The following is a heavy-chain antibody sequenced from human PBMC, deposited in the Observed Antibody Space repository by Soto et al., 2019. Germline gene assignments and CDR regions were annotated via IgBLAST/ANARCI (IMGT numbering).Heavy chain of an antibody. CDR3: TRGVEVWYFDI. V-gene: IGHV3-30-3*01. CDR1: GFTFSNNP. D-gene: IGHD2-15*01. J-gene: IGHJ4*02. Sequence: QVQLVESGGGVLQPGTTLPLSGTASGFTFSNNPLYWVRQAPGRGLERVSFISYDGTNKFYADSVKGRCTLSRDTSKSTLYRRLYSLRADATVVYYWTRGVEVWYFDIGGRGTLGTFSS. CDR2: ISYDGTNK.